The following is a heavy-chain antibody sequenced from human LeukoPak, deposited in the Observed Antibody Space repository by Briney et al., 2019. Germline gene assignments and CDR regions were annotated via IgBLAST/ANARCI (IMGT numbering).Heavy chain of an antibody. CDR2: IYYSGST. Sequence: SETLSLTCAVYGGSFSGYYWSWIRQPPGKGLEWIGYIYYSGSTNYNPSLKSRVTISVDTSKNQFSLKLSSVTAADTAVYYCARSKVGSSSWYDYYYYYMDVWGKGTTVTVSS. D-gene: IGHD6-13*01. J-gene: IGHJ6*03. CDR3: ARSKVGSSSWYDYYYYYMDV. V-gene: IGHV4-59*12. CDR1: GGSFSGYY.